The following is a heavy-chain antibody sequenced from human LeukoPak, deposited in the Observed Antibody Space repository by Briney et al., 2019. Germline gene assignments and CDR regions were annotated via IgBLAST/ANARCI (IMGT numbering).Heavy chain of an antibody. D-gene: IGHD6-13*01. CDR3: ARGVRGTAAAGHFDH. CDR1: GFTFTSFG. CDR2: IRYDGNHQ. V-gene: IGHV3-30*02. Sequence: GGSLKLSCVASGFTFTSFGMHWVRQAPGTGLQWVASIRYDGNHQFYADSVQGRFTISIDNSRRTVSLQMNSLRSDDSALYYCARGVRGTAAAGHFDHCGQGALVTVSS. J-gene: IGHJ4*02.